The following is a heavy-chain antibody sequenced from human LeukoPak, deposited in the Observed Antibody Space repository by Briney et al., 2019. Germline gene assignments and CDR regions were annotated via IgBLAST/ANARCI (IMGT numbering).Heavy chain of an antibody. V-gene: IGHV3-21*01. Sequence: KPGGSLRLSCVASGFTFSSYTMNWVRQAPGKGLEWVSSISSTSSYIDYADSVKGRFTISRDNAKNSLYLQMNSLRAEDTAVYYCARSREVDYWGQGTLVTVSS. CDR2: ISSTSSYI. J-gene: IGHJ4*02. CDR3: ARSREVDY. CDR1: GFTFSSYT.